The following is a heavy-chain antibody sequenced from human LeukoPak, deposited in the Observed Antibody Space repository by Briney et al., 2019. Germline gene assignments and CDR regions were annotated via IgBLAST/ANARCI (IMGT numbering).Heavy chain of an antibody. CDR3: ARDEGGRHYYGSGSRVY. J-gene: IGHJ4*02. D-gene: IGHD3-10*01. CDR1: GDSVSSNSAA. V-gene: IGHV6-1*01. Sequence: SQTLSLTCAISGDSVSSNSAAWNWIRQSPSRGLEWLGRTYYRSKWYNDYAVSVKSRITINPDTSKNQFSLQLSSVTAADTAVYFCARDEGGRHYYGSGSRVYWGQGTLVTVSS. CDR2: TYYRSKWYN.